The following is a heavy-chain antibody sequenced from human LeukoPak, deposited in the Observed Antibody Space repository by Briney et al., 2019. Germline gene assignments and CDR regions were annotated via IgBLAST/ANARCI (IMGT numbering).Heavy chain of an antibody. D-gene: IGHD2-8*01. V-gene: IGHV4-61*02. CDR2: IYTSGST. CDR3: ARDVYDAFDI. CDR1: GGSISSGSYY. J-gene: IGHJ3*02. Sequence: PSRTLSITCTVSGGSISSGSYYWSWIRQPAGKGLEWIGRIYTSGSTNYNPSLKSRVTISVDTSKNQFSLKLSSVTAADTAVYYCARDVYDAFDIWGQGTMVTVSS.